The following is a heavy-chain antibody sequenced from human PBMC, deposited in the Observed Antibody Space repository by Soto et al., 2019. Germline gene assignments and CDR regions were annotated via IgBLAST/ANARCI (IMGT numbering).Heavy chain of an antibody. D-gene: IGHD2-21*01. CDR2: INHLGSI. Sequence: QVQLQQWGAGLLKPSETLSLTCVVSGGSLSDYFWSWIRQPPGMALEWIGEINHLGSINYNPSLKRRVTMSVETSKNQFSLTLNSVTAADTATYYCARGGISHWAYFYYMDVWDRGTTVTVSS. V-gene: IGHV4-34*01. CDR3: ARGGISHWAYFYYMDV. J-gene: IGHJ6*03. CDR1: GGSLSDYF.